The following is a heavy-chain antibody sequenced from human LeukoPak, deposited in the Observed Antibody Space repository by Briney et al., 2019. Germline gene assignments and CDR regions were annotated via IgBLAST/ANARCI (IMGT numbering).Heavy chain of an antibody. D-gene: IGHD4-23*01. CDR2: SYFTGNP. J-gene: IGHJ4*02. CDR1: GSISSYY. Sequence: YPSETLSLTCIVSGSISSYYWTWIRQPPGKGLEWIGHSYFTGNPNYNPSLKSRVTISVDPPKNQFSLKLTSVTAADTAVYYCAGLRSTVAWASFDYWGQGILVTVSS. V-gene: IGHV4-59*08. CDR3: AGLRSTVAWASFDY.